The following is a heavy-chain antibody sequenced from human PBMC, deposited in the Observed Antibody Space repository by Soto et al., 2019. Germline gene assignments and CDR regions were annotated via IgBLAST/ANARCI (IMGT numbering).Heavy chain of an antibody. Sequence: ASVKVSCKASGYTFTGYYMHWVRQAPGQGLEWMGWINPNSGGTNYAQKFQGWVTMTRDTSISTAYMELSRLRSDDTAVYYCARDLGSGSYLSWFDPWGQGTLVTVSS. CDR1: GYTFTGYY. CDR3: ARDLGSGSYLSWFDP. J-gene: IGHJ5*02. CDR2: INPNSGGT. V-gene: IGHV1-2*04. D-gene: IGHD1-26*01.